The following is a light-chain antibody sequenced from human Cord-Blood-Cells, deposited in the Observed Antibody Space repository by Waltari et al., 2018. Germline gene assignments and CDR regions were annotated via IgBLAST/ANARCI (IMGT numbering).Light chain of an antibody. J-gene: IGKJ1*01. V-gene: IGKV1-27*01. CDR2: AAS. Sequence: DIQMTQSPSSLSASVGDRVTITCRASQGISNYLAWYQQKPGKVPKLLIYAASTLQSGVPSRFSGSGSVTDFTLTISILQPEDVATYYCQKYNSAPWTFGQGTKVEIK. CDR1: QGISNY. CDR3: QKYNSAPWT.